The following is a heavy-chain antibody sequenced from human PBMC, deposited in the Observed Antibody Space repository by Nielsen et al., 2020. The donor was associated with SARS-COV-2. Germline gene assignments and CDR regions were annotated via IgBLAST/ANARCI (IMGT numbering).Heavy chain of an antibody. J-gene: IGHJ4*02. Sequence: ASVKVSCKASRYSLASYSMHLVRQAPRQRLEWMGWINAGNGNTRYSQKFQARVTITRDTSASTAYMELSSLRSEDTAVYYCARHLRSYIDYWGQGTLVTVSS. V-gene: IGHV1-3*01. CDR2: INAGNGNT. CDR1: RYSLASYS. CDR3: ARHLRSYIDY.